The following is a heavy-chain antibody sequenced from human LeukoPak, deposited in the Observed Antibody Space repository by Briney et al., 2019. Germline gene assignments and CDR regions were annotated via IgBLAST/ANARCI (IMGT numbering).Heavy chain of an antibody. CDR3: ARRATSDYDGSFDP. CDR2: IYYFGST. J-gene: IGHJ5*02. Sequence: SETLSLTCTVSGGSIRSSTHYWGWIRQPPGQGLEWIGSIYYFGSTYYNPSLKSRVTISVDTSKNQFSLKLSSVTAADTAVYYCARRATSDYDGSFDPWGQGTLVTVSS. CDR1: GGSIRSSTHY. V-gene: IGHV4-39*01. D-gene: IGHD5-12*01.